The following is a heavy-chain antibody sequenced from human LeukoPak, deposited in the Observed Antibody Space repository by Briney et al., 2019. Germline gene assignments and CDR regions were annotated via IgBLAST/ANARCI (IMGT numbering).Heavy chain of an antibody. Sequence: SETLSLTRTVSGGSISSSSYYWGWIRQPPGKGLEWIGSIYYSGSTYYNPSLKSRVTISVDTSKNQFSLKLSSVTAADAAVYYCARHRDIVVVVAATDNWFDPWGQGTLVTVSS. CDR2: IYYSGST. V-gene: IGHV4-39*01. CDR3: ARHRDIVVVVAATDNWFDP. J-gene: IGHJ5*02. CDR1: GGSISSSSYY. D-gene: IGHD2-15*01.